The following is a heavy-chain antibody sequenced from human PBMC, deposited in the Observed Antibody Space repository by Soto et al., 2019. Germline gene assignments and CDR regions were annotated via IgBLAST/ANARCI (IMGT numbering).Heavy chain of an antibody. V-gene: IGHV3-23*01. CDR3: AKGTEVVVDPGDAFDI. J-gene: IGHJ3*02. CDR1: GFTFTGYA. CDR2: ISDSGGGT. D-gene: IGHD2-15*01. Sequence: EVQLLESGGSLVQPGGSLRLSCVASGFTFTGYAMSWVRQAPGKGLEWVAGISDSGGGTFDADSVKGRFTISRDNSKNTLYLQMNSLRVEDTALYYCAKGTEVVVDPGDAFDIRGQGTTVTVSS.